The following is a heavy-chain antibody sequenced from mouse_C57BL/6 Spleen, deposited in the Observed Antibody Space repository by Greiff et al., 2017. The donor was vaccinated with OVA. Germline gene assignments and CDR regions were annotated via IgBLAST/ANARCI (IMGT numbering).Heavy chain of an antibody. CDR1: GYAFSSYW. CDR3: AESDSGYYFDY. CDR2: IYPGDGDT. D-gene: IGHD3-3*01. V-gene: IGHV1-80*01. Sequence: QVQLQQSGAELVKPGASVKISCKASGYAFSSYWMNWVKQRPGKGLEWIGQIYPGDGDTNYNGKFKGKATLTADKSSSTAYMQLSSLTSEDSAVYCGAESDSGYYFDYWGQGTTLTVSS. J-gene: IGHJ2*01.